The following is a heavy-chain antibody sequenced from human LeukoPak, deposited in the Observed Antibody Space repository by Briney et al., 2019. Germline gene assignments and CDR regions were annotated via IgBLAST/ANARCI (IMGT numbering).Heavy chain of an antibody. CDR3: ARGLAAGNSYYFDY. CDR2: IYTSGST. Sequence: PSETLSLTCTVSGGSISSYYWSWIRQPAGKGLEWIGRIYTSGSTNYNPSLKSRVTMSVDTSKNRFPLKLSSVTAADTAVYYCARGLAAGNSYYFDYWGQGTLVTVSS. CDR1: GGSISSYY. D-gene: IGHD6-13*01. J-gene: IGHJ4*02. V-gene: IGHV4-4*07.